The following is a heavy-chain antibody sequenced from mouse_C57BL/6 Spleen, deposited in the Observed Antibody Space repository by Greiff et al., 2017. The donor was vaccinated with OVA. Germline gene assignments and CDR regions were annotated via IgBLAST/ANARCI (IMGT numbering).Heavy chain of an antibody. CDR2: ISYDGSN. D-gene: IGHD1-1*01. J-gene: IGHJ4*01. CDR3: ARVAYYGSAMDY. CDR1: GYSITSGYY. V-gene: IGHV3-6*01. Sequence: ESGPGLVKPSQSLSLTCSVTGYSITSGYYWNWIRQFPGNKLEWMGYISYDGSNNYNPSLKNRISITRDTSKNQFFLKLNSVTTEDTATYYCARVAYYGSAMDYWGQGTSVTVSS.